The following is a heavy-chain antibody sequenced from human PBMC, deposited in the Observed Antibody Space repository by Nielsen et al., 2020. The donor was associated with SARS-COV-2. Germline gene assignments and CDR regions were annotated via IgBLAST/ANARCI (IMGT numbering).Heavy chain of an antibody. Sequence: ASVQVSCKASGYTFTNNYMHWVRQPPGQGLEWLGLINPTNGGTTYAQKFLGTVTMTRDTSTSTVFMELSSLRSDDTAVYYCARDSSGTYRRVDYWGQGTLVTVSS. V-gene: IGHV1-46*01. CDR3: ARDSSGTYRRVDY. CDR1: GYTFTNNY. D-gene: IGHD3-22*01. CDR2: INPTNGGT. J-gene: IGHJ4*02.